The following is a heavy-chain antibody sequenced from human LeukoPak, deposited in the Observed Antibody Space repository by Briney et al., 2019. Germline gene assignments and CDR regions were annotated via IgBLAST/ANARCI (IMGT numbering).Heavy chain of an antibody. CDR2: ISSSSTTI. V-gene: IGHV3-48*04. D-gene: IGHD1-26*01. Sequence: PGGSLRLSCAASGFTFSSYSMNWVRQAPGKGLEWVSHISSSSTTIYYADSVKGRFTISRDNAKNSLYLQMNSLRAENTAVYYCAKVYSGSCFDYWGQGTLVTVSS. CDR3: AKVYSGSCFDY. J-gene: IGHJ4*03. CDR1: GFTFSSYS.